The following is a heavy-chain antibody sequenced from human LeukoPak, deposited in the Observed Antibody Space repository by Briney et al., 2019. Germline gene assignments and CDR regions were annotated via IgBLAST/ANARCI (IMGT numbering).Heavy chain of an antibody. J-gene: IGHJ6*02. CDR1: GFTFSSYA. D-gene: IGHD3-22*01. CDR2: ISFDGPNK. V-gene: IGHV3-30-3*01. CDR3: ARDFPYYDTSGTSYYYYGMDV. Sequence: GRSLRLSCAASGFTFSSYAMHWVRQAPGKGLEWVAVISFDGPNKYYADSVKGRFTISRDKSKNTLYLQMNSLRAEDTAVYYCARDFPYYDTSGTSYYYYGMDVWGQGTTVAVSS.